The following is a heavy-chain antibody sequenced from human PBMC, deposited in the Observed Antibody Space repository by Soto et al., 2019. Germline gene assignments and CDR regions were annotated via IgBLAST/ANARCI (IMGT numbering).Heavy chain of an antibody. CDR3: RADIVVVPAAMALTPVDY. V-gene: IGHV3-73*01. D-gene: IGHD2-2*01. Sequence: PGGSLRLSCAASGFTFSGSAMHWVRQASGKGLEWVGRIRSKASSYATAYAASVKGRFTISRDDSKNTAYLQMNSLKTEDTAVYYCRADIVVVPAAMALTPVDYWGQGTLVTVSS. CDR1: GFTFSGSA. J-gene: IGHJ4*02. CDR2: IRSKASSYAT.